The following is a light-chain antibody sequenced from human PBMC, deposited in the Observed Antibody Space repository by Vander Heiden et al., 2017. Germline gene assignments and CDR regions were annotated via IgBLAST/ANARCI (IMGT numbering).Light chain of an antibody. Sequence: QSVLTQPPSASGTPGQSVTSSCSGSSPNNESNYVYLYQQLPRTAPKLPIFSNNRRSGGVPDRFSGTKSGTSASLTTSGLPEEEEADYYCSAGDASKSGWVFGGGTKLTVL. CDR2: SNN. V-gene: IGLV1-47*02. CDR1: SPNNESNY. J-gene: IGLJ3*02. CDR3: SAGDASKSGWV.